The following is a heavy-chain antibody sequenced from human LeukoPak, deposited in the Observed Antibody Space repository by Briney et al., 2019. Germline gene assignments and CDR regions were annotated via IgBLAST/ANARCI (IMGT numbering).Heavy chain of an antibody. CDR1: GFTFSSYG. CDR2: ISYDGSNK. J-gene: IGHJ4*02. Sequence: TGGSLRLSCAASGFTFSSYGMHWVRQAPGKGLEWVAVISYDGSNKYYADSVKGRFTISRDNSKNTLYLQMNSLRAEDTAVYYCAKEYYYDSSGFDYWGQGTLVTVSS. D-gene: IGHD3-22*01. CDR3: AKEYYYDSSGFDY. V-gene: IGHV3-30*18.